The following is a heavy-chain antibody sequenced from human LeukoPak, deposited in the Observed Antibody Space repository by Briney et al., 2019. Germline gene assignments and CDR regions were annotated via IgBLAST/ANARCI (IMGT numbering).Heavy chain of an antibody. CDR3: ARGVPHFDY. D-gene: IGHD5/OR15-5a*01. J-gene: IGHJ4*02. CDR2: INPNSGGT. CDR1: GYTXTGYY. Sequence: ASVKVSCKASGYTXTGYYMHWVRQAPGQGLEWMGLINPNSGGTNYAQKFQGRVTMTRDTAINTAYMELTSLRSDDTAVYYCARGVPHFDYWGQGTLVTVSS. V-gene: IGHV1-2*02.